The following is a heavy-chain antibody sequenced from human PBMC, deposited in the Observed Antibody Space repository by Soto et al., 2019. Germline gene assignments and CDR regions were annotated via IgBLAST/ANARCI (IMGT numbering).Heavy chain of an antibody. CDR3: AREYTAWPLAYGLDV. CDR2: ISSRSDI. CDR1: GFTFSTYS. D-gene: IGHD2-2*02. J-gene: IGHJ6*02. V-gene: IGHV3-21*01. Sequence: GGSLRLSCAASGFTFSTYSINWVRQAPGKGLEWVSSISSRSDIYYADSVEGRFTISRDNAKNSVSLQMHSLRAEDTAVYYCAREYTAWPLAYGLDVWGQGTTVTVSS.